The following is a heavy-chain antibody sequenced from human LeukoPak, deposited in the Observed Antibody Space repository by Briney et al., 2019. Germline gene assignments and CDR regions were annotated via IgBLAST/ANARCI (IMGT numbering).Heavy chain of an antibody. Sequence: PSETLSLTCTVSGGSISNYYWTWMRQSPGKGLEWIGYINYSGSTSYNPSLKSRVSMSVDTSKNQFPLNLNSVTAADAAVYYCARPIGSKNAFDVWGQGTMVTVSS. CDR3: ARPIGSKNAFDV. CDR2: INYSGST. V-gene: IGHV4-59*08. D-gene: IGHD4-11*01. CDR1: GGSISNYY. J-gene: IGHJ3*01.